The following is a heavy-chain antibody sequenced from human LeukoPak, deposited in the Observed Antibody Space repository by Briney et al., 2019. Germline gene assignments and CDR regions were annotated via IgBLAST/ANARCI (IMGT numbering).Heavy chain of an antibody. D-gene: IGHD3-3*01. Sequence: PGGSLRLSCAASGFTFSSYSMNWVRQAPGKGLEGVSCISSSTSTIYYADSVKGRFTISRDNAKNSLYLHMNSLRAEDTAVYYCARVEIFSYYYYGMDVWGQGTTVTVSS. J-gene: IGHJ6*02. CDR2: ISSSTSTI. CDR1: GFTFSSYS. V-gene: IGHV3-48*04. CDR3: ARVEIFSYYYYGMDV.